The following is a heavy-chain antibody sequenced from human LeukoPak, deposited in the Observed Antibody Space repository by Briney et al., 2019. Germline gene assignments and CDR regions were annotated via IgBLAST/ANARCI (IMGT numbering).Heavy chain of an antibody. CDR3: ARSLAAYDAFDI. J-gene: IGHJ3*02. V-gene: IGHV3-53*01. CDR1: GFTVSSNY. CDR2: IYSGGST. D-gene: IGHD2-21*01. Sequence: GGSLRLSCVASGFTVSSNYMSWVRQAPGKGLEWVSVIYSGGSTYYADSVKGRFTISRDNSKNTLYLQMNSLRAEGTAVYYCARSLAAYDAFDIWGQGTMVTVSS.